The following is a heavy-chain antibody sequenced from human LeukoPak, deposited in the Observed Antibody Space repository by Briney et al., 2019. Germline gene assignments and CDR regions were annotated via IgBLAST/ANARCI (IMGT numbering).Heavy chain of an antibody. CDR3: ARDRSSVMGKHFDY. CDR2: INPNSGGT. CDR1: GYTFTGYY. Sequence: ASVKLSCKASGYTFTGYYIHWGRQAPGQGLGWMGWINPNSGGTDFAQKFQVRVTLTRDTSISTVYMELSRLTSDDTAVYFCARDRSSVMGKHFDYWGQGTLATVSS. V-gene: IGHV1-2*02. D-gene: IGHD3-16*01. J-gene: IGHJ4*02.